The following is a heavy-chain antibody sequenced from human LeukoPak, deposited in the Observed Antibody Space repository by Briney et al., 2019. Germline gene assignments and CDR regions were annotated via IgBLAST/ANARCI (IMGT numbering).Heavy chain of an antibody. Sequence: GESLKISCKGSGYSFTSYWIGWVRQMPGKGLEWMGIIYPGDSDTRYSPSFQGQVTISADKSISTAYLQWSSLKASDTAMYYCARPASSITIFGVVIGGHFDYWGQGTLVTVSS. V-gene: IGHV5-51*01. J-gene: IGHJ4*02. D-gene: IGHD3-3*01. CDR2: IYPGDSDT. CDR1: GYSFTSYW. CDR3: ARPASSITIFGVVIGGHFDY.